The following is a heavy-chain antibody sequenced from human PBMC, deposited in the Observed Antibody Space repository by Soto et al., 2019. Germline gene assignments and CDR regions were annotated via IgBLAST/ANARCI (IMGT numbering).Heavy chain of an antibody. Sequence: GSTLVNSLQTLTLTCTFSGFSLRTSGLVVVFIRQPPGTALEWLALSYWNDDKRYSPSLKARLTITKDTSKNQVVLTMTNMDPVDTATYDCEHSTIGWYLFDYWGQGTLVTVSS. D-gene: IGHD6-19*01. V-gene: IGHV2-5*01. CDR1: GFSLRTSGLV. CDR3: EHSTIGWYLFDY. J-gene: IGHJ4*02. CDR2: SYWNDDK.